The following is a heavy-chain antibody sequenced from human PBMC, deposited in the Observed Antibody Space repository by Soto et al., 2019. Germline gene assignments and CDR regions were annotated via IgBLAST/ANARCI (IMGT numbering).Heavy chain of an antibody. D-gene: IGHD3-22*01. CDR2: FDPEDGET. Sequence: GASVKVSCKVSGYTLTELSMHWVRQAPGKGLEWMGGFDPEDGETNYAQKLQGRVTMTTDTSTSTAYMELRSLRSDDTAVYYCARDGMIVVVITRYYYGMDVWGQGTTVTVSS. CDR3: ARDGMIVVVITRYYYGMDV. V-gene: IGHV1-24*01. CDR1: GYTLTELS. J-gene: IGHJ6*02.